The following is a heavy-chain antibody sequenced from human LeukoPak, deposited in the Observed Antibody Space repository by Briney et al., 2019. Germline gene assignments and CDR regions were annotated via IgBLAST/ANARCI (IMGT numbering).Heavy chain of an antibody. CDR3: AREASHSGCPRAFDI. CDR1: GGSISSGDYY. V-gene: IGHV4-30-4*01. CDR2: IYYSGST. Sequence: PSQTLSLTCTVSGGSISSGDYYWGWIRQPPGKGLEWIGYIYYSGSTYYNPSLKSRVTISVDTSKNQFSLKLSSVTAADTAVYYCAREASHSGCPRAFDIWGQGTMVTVSS. D-gene: IGHD5-12*01. J-gene: IGHJ3*02.